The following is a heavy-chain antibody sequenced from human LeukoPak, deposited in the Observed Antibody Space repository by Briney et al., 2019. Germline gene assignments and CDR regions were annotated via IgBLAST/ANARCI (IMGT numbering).Heavy chain of an antibody. D-gene: IGHD2-2*02. Sequence: PGGSLRLSCAASGFTFSSYGMHWVCQAPGKGLEWVAVIWYDGSNKYYADSVKGRFTISRDNSKNTLYLQMNSLRAEDTAVYYCARYCSGAGCYTHPLDYWGQGTLVTVSS. CDR2: IWYDGSNK. CDR3: ARYCSGAGCYTHPLDY. J-gene: IGHJ4*02. V-gene: IGHV3-33*01. CDR1: GFTFSSYG.